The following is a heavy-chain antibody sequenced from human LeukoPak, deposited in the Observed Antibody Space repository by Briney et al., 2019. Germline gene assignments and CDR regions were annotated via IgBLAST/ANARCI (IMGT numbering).Heavy chain of an antibody. CDR1: GGTFSSDA. V-gene: IGHV1-69*05. CDR2: IIPIFGTA. CDR3: AARGAIYYYYMDV. D-gene: IGHD3-10*01. J-gene: IGHJ6*03. Sequence: ASVKVSCKASGGTFSSDAISWVRQAPGQGLEWMGGIIPIFGTANYAQKFQGRVTITTDESTSTAYMELSSLRSEDTAVYYCAARGAIYYYYMDVWGKGTTVTVSS.